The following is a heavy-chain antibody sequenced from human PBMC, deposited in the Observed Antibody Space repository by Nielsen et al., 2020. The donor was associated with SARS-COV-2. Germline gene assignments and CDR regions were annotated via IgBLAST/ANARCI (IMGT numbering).Heavy chain of an antibody. CDR1: GFTFSAYA. Sequence: GGSLRLSCAASGFTFSAYAMIWVRQAAGKGLEWVSAVSGNVAQTTYYADSVKGRFTISRDNSQNTLYLEMNGLRAEDTAIYYCARDGRIGYGDYLDYWGQGTPVTVSS. CDR3: ARDGRIGYGDYLDY. V-gene: IGHV3-23*01. CDR2: VSGNVAQTT. J-gene: IGHJ4*02. D-gene: IGHD5-12*01.